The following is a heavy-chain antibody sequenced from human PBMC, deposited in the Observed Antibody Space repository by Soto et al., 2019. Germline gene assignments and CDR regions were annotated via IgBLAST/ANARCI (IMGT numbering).Heavy chain of an antibody. CDR1: GFTPTTTP. J-gene: IGHJ4*02. V-gene: IGHV3-74*01. CDR3: ARAYCGGDCYSGIDY. D-gene: IGHD2-21*02. Sequence: GGSLRLSCAGSGFTPTTTPLSWVRQPPGKGLEWVSRINSDGSNTGYADSVKGRFTVSRDNAKNTLNLQMSSLRAEDTAIYYCARAYCGGDCYSGIDYWGQGTLVTVSS. CDR2: INSDGSNT.